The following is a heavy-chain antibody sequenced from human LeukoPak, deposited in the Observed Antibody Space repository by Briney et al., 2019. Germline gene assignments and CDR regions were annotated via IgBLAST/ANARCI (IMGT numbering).Heavy chain of an antibody. D-gene: IGHD3-22*01. CDR2: ISAYNGNT. V-gene: IGHV1-18*01. Sequence: GASVKVSCKASGYTFTSYGISWVRQAPGQGLEWMGWISAYNGNTNYAQKLQGRVTMTTDTSTSTAYMELRSLRSDDTAVYYCARVMCYYDSSGYWGPYGMDVWGQGTTVTVSS. CDR1: GYTFTSYG. J-gene: IGHJ6*02. CDR3: ARVMCYYDSSGYWGPYGMDV.